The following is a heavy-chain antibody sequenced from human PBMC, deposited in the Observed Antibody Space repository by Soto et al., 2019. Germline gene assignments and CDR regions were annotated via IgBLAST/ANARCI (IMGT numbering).Heavy chain of an antibody. D-gene: IGHD6-19*01. CDR3: ARDRIAVAGTLSFFDY. CDR1: GYTFTSYY. V-gene: IGHV1-46*01. J-gene: IGHJ4*02. Sequence: QVQLVQSGAEVKKPGASMKVSCKASGYTFTSYYMHWVRQAPGQGLEWMGIINPSGGSTSYAQKFQGRVTMTRDTSTSTVYMELSSLRSEDTAVYYCARDRIAVAGTLSFFDYWGQGTLVTVSS. CDR2: INPSGGST.